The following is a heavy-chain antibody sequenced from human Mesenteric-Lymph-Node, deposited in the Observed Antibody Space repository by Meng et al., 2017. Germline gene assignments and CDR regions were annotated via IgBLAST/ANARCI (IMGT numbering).Heavy chain of an antibody. CDR3: TRSWIQIWTPDFDY. CDR2: VNGNNGDT. V-gene: IGHV1-2*02. D-gene: IGHD5-18*01. CDR1: GYTFTDYY. J-gene: IGHJ4*02. Sequence: QGQLGPVGKERKKPGASRKVSWKASGYTFTDYYMHWVRQAPGQGLEWMGCVNGNNGDTKYAQKFQGRVTMTRDTSISTAYMEVNSLTSDDTAVFYCTRSWIQIWTPDFDYWGQGTLVTVSS.